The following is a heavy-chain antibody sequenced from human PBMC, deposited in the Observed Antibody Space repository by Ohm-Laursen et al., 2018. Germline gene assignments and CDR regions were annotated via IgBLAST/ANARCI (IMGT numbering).Heavy chain of an antibody. J-gene: IGHJ5*02. CDR2: LYTSGST. CDR3: ARDTTTAMSSWFDP. V-gene: IGHV4-4*07. CDR1: GGSISSYY. Sequence: TLSLTCTVSGGSISSYYWSWIRQPAGEGLEWIGRLYTSGSTNYSPSLESRVTMSVDTSKNQFSLKMSSVTAADTAVYYCARDTTTAMSSWFDPWDQGTLVTVSS. D-gene: IGHD2-21*02.